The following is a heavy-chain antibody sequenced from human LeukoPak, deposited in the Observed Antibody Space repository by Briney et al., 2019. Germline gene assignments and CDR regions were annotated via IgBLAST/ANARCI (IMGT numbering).Heavy chain of an antibody. CDR3: ARVAFGSSWYVYYYYYMDV. CDR2: IYHSGST. J-gene: IGHJ6*03. V-gene: IGHV4-38-2*02. CDR1: GYSISSGYY. Sequence: SETLSLTCTVSGYSISSGYYWGWIRQPPGKGLEWIGSIYHSGSTYHNPSLKSRVTISVDTSKNQFSLKLSSMTAADTTVYYCARVAFGSSWYVYYYYYMDVWGKGTTVTVSS. D-gene: IGHD6-13*01.